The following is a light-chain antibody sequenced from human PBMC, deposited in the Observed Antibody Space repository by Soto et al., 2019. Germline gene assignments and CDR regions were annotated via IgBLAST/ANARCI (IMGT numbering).Light chain of an antibody. J-gene: IGKJ5*01. CDR3: QQYNNWPPIS. CDR2: DAS. V-gene: IGKV3-15*01. CDR1: QSVRSK. Sequence: EIVMTQSPGTLSVSPGERATLSCSASQSVRSKLAWYQQKPGQAARLLIYDASTRATGIPARFSGSGSGTEFTLPISRLQSEDFAVYYCQQYNNWPPISFGQGTRLQIK.